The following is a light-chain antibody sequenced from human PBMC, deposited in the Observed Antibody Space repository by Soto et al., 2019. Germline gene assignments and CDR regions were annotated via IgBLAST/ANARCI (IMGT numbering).Light chain of an antibody. J-gene: IGKJ3*01. CDR1: QSINTY. CDR3: QQSYSSPFT. CDR2: AAS. Sequence: DMQMTQSPSSLSASVGDRFTITCRASQSINTYLNWYQQKPGKAPNLLIYAASSLQSGVPSRFSGSGSGTDFTLTISSLQPEDFATYYCQQSYSSPFTFGPGTKVDIK. V-gene: IGKV1-39*01.